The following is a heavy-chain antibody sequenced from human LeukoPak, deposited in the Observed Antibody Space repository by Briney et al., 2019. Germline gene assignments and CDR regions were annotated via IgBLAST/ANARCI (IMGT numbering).Heavy chain of an antibody. CDR1: GGSIRSGDYY. V-gene: IGHV4-30-4*08. D-gene: IGHD3-3*02. CDR3: ARGSWRISIFGVVITDYFDY. Sequence: SQTLSLTCTVSGGSIRSGDYYWSWIRQPPGKGLEWIGEINHSGSTNYNPSLKSRVTISVDTSKNQFSLKLSSVTAADTAVYYCARGSWRISIFGVVITDYFDYWGQGTLVTVSS. CDR2: INHSGST. J-gene: IGHJ4*02.